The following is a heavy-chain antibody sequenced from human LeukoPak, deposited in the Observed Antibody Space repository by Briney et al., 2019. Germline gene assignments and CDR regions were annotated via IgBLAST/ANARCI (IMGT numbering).Heavy chain of an antibody. CDR3: ARDFMRVGADYYDSSDAFDI. V-gene: IGHV4-4*02. J-gene: IGHJ3*02. D-gene: IGHD3-22*01. CDR1: GGSIINSNW. Sequence: PSGTLSLTCAVSGGSIINSNWWSWVRQPPGKGLEWIGIIYYSGITHYNPSLKSRVTISVDTSKNQFSLKLSSVTAADTAVYYCARDFMRVGADYYDSSDAFDIWGQGTMVTVSS. CDR2: IYYSGIT.